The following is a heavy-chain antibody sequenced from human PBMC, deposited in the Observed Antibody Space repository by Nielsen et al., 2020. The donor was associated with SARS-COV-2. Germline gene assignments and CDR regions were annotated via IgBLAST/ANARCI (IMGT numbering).Heavy chain of an antibody. CDR1: GFTFTDYY. J-gene: IGHJ4*02. V-gene: IGHV3-21*01. Sequence: GESLKISCTASGFTFTDYYMSWVRQAPGKGLEWVSSISTRSHYVYYADSVRGRFTISRDNAKNSLYLQMNSLRAEDTAVYYCGSTTYDYGIGYWGQGTLVTVSS. D-gene: IGHD4-17*01. CDR3: GSTTYDYGIGY. CDR2: ISTRSHYV.